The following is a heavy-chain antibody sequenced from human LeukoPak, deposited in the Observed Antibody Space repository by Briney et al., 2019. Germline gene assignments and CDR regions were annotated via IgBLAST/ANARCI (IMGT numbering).Heavy chain of an antibody. CDR3: ARSQWEPPHFDY. D-gene: IGHD1-26*01. V-gene: IGHV4-34*01. CDR2: INDSGST. J-gene: IGHJ4*02. Sequence: SETLSLTCAVYGGSFSGYYWSWIRQPPGKGLEWIGEINDSGSTNYTPSLTSRVTISVDASKNQFSLKLSSVTAADTAVYYCARSQWEPPHFDYWGQGTLVTVSS. CDR1: GGSFSGYY.